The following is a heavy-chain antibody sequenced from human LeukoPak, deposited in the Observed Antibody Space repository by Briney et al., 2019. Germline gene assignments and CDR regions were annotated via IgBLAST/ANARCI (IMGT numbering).Heavy chain of an antibody. CDR1: GFTISNYY. CDR3: AREVNSGSYYFDY. D-gene: IGHD1-26*01. V-gene: IGHV3-74*01. Sequence: PGGSLRLSCAASGFTISNYYMHWVRRAPGKGLVWVSRNNNDGSPTNYAESVKGRFTISGDYAENTLYLKVNSLRAEDTPVYYCAREVNSGSYYFDYWGRGTLVTVSS. J-gene: IGHJ4*02. CDR2: NNNDGSPT.